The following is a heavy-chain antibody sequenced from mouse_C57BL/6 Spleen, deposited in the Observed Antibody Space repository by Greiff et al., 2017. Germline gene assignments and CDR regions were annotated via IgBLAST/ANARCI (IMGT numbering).Heavy chain of an antibody. CDR1: GYTFTDYN. CDR3: ARRLQYYFDY. Sequence: VHVKQSGPELVKPGASVKMSCKASGYTFTDYNMHWVKQSHGKSLEWIGYINPNNGGTSYNQKFKGKATLTVNKSSSTAYMELRSLTSEDSAVYYCARRLQYYFDYWGQGTTLTVSS. J-gene: IGHJ2*01. D-gene: IGHD2-4*01. V-gene: IGHV1-22*01. CDR2: INPNNGGT.